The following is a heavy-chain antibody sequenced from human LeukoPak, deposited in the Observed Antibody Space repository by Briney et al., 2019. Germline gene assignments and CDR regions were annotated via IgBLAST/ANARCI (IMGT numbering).Heavy chain of an antibody. D-gene: IGHD3-3*01. Sequence: ASVKVSCKASGGTFSSYAISWGRQAPGQRLEWMGGIIPIFGTANYAQKFQGRVTITADESTSTAYMELSSLRSEDTAVYYCASSSESGYYTLDYFDYWGQGTLVTVSS. V-gene: IGHV1-69*13. CDR2: IIPIFGTA. J-gene: IGHJ4*02. CDR1: GGTFSSYA. CDR3: ASSSESGYYTLDYFDY.